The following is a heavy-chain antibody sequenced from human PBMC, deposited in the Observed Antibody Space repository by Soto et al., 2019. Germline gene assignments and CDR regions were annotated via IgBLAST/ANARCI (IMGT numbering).Heavy chain of an antibody. Sequence: EVQLVESGGGLVQPGGSLRLSCAASGFTFSSYSMNWVRQAPGKGLEWVSYISSSSSTIYYADSVKGRFTISRDNAKNSLYLQMNSLRDEDTAVYYCARDPRYSGSYYAVDYWGQGTLVTVSS. CDR3: ARDPRYSGSYYAVDY. V-gene: IGHV3-48*02. J-gene: IGHJ4*02. CDR2: ISSSSSTI. CDR1: GFTFSSYS. D-gene: IGHD1-26*01.